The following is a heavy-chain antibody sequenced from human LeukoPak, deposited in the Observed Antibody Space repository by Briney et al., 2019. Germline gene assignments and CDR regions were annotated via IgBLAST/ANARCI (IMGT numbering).Heavy chain of an antibody. Sequence: GASVKVSCKASGYTFTSYYMHWVRQAPGQGLEWMGIINPSGGSTSYAQKFQGRVTITADESTSTAYMELSSLRSEDTAVHYCARSKRIKYYYDSSGYSWGQGTLVTVSS. J-gene: IGHJ5*02. CDR1: GYTFTSYY. CDR3: ARSKRIKYYYDSSGYS. CDR2: INPSGGST. D-gene: IGHD3-22*01. V-gene: IGHV1-46*01.